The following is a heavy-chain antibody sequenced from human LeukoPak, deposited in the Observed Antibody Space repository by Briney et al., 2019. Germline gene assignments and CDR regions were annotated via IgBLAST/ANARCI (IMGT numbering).Heavy chain of an antibody. Sequence: ASVKVSCKASGYTFTSYGISWVRQSPGQGLEWMGWIGAYNGNTNYAQKLQGRVTMTTDTSTSTAYMELRSLRSDDTAVYYCARGTHSGSYYSFYYYYGMDVWGQGTTVTVSS. CDR3: ARGTHSGSYYSFYYYYGMDV. CDR1: GYTFTSYG. D-gene: IGHD1-26*01. J-gene: IGHJ6*02. V-gene: IGHV1-18*01. CDR2: IGAYNGNT.